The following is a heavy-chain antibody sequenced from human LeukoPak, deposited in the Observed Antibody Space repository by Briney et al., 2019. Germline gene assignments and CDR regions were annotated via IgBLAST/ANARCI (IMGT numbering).Heavy chain of an antibody. V-gene: IGHV1-2*06. CDR3: ASDNYYDSSGYYY. CDR1: GYTFTGYY. D-gene: IGHD3-22*01. Sequence: ASVKVSCKASGYTFTGYYMHWVRQAPGQGLEWMGRINPNSGGTNYAQKFQGRVTMTRDTSISTAYMELSRLRSDDTAVYCCASDNYYDSSGYYYWGQGTLVTVSS. CDR2: INPNSGGT. J-gene: IGHJ4*02.